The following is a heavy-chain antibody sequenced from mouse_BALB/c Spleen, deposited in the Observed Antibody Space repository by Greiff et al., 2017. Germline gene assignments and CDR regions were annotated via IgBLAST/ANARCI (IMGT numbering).Heavy chain of an antibody. CDR2: IDPENGDT. CDR1: GFNIKDYY. J-gene: IGHJ4*01. D-gene: IGHD2-1*01. CDR3: NAEDMVTTRGYYYAMDY. V-gene: IGHV14-4*02. Sequence: EVQLQQSGAELVRSGASVKLSCTASGFNIKDYYMHWVKQRPEQGLEWIGWIDPENGDTEYAPKFQGKATMTADTSSNTAYLQLSSLTSEDTAVYYCNAEDMVTTRGYYYAMDYWGQGTSVTVSS.